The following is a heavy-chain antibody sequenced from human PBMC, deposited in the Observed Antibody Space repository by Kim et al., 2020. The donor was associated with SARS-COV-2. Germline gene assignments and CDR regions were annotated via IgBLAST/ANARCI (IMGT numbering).Heavy chain of an antibody. V-gene: IGHV3-23*01. CDR3: VRSNFMDV. CDR2: GGTT. D-gene: IGHD1-1*01. J-gene: IGHJ6*02. Sequence: GGTTYCGEPEWGRFTISRDNPKNTLYLQLNSLRADDPAIFYCVRSNFMDVWGQGTTVTVSS.